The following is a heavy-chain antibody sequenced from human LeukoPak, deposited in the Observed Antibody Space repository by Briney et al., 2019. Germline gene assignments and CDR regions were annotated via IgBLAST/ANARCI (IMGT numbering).Heavy chain of an antibody. J-gene: IGHJ4*02. CDR1: GLVFSDSY. Sequence: PGGSLRLSCVASGLVFSDSYMSWIRRAPGKGLEFIAYIGNSGTMYHADSVKGRFSISRDDAKKSMYLQMNSLRDDDTAMYYCARLTDSSLDYWGQGTLVIVSS. V-gene: IGHV3-11*01. CDR2: IGNSGTM. D-gene: IGHD1-14*01. CDR3: ARLTDSSLDY.